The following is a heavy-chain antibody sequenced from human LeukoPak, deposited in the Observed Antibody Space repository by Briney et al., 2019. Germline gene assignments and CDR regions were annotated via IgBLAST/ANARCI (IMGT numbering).Heavy chain of an antibody. CDR1: GFTFSSYS. D-gene: IGHD3-16*01. Sequence: GETLRLSCAASGFTFSSYSMNWVRQAPGKGLEWVSSISSSSSYIYYADSVKGRFTISRDNSKSTLYLQMNSLRAEDTAVYYCAKDWGEYFDYVWGSFTSFDSWGQGTLVTVSS. CDR3: AKDWGEYFDYVWGSFTSFDS. CDR2: ISSSSSYI. V-gene: IGHV3-21*04. J-gene: IGHJ4*02.